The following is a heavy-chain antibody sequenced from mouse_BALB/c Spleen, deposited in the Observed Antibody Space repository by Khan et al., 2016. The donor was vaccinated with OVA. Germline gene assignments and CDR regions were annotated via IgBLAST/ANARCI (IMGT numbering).Heavy chain of an antibody. CDR1: GFTFSSFA. D-gene: IGHD2-2*01. Sequence: EVELVESGGGVVTPGGSLKLSCSASGFTFSSFAMSWVRQTPEKRLEWVATISTGGHYTFYPDSVKGRFTISRDNARNTLYLQMSSLRSEDTAMYYCARSLVDYYAMDYWGQGTSVTVSS. CDR2: ISTGGHYT. J-gene: IGHJ4*01. CDR3: ARSLVDYYAMDY. V-gene: IGHV5-9-3*01.